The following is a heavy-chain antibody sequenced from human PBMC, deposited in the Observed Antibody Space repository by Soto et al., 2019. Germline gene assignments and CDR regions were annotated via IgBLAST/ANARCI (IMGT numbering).Heavy chain of an antibody. CDR1: GFTFSTYD. V-gene: IGHV3-13*01. J-gene: IGHJ5*02. Sequence: EVQLVESGGGLVQPGGSLRLSCAASGFTFSTYDMHWVRQATGKGLEWVSAIGTRHDTYYPDSVKGRFTISRENAKNTLYLQMKSLRAGDTAVYYCARQASYWHGGGGWFDPWGQGILATVSS. CDR2: IGTRHDT. D-gene: IGHD3-16*01. CDR3: ARQASYWHGGGGWFDP.